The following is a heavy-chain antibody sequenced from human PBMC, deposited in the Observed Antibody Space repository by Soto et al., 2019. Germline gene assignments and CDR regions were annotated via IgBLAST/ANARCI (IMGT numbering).Heavy chain of an antibody. CDR3: AKDRRGKNNWFES. CDR1: GFDFSAYA. V-gene: IGHV3-23*01. Sequence: GGSLRLSCAASGFDFSAYAMVWVRQGQGKGLEWVSSVSDSGAETRYADSVRGRFIISKDISKNRVFLQMKSLRVDDSAVYYCAKDRRGKNNWFESWGQGTLVTVSS. CDR2: VSDSGAET. J-gene: IGHJ5*01.